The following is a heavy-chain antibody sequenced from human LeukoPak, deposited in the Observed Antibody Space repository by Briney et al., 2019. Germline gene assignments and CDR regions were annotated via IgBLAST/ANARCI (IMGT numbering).Heavy chain of an antibody. Sequence: ASVKVSCKASGYTFTSYGISWVRQAPGQGLEWMGGIIPIFGTANYAQKFQGRVTITADESTSTAYMELSSLRSEDTAVYYCARDPHYDFWSGSSLGAFDIWGQGTMVTVSS. D-gene: IGHD3-3*01. CDR2: IIPIFGTA. J-gene: IGHJ3*02. CDR3: ARDPHYDFWSGSSLGAFDI. CDR1: GYTFTSYG. V-gene: IGHV1-69*13.